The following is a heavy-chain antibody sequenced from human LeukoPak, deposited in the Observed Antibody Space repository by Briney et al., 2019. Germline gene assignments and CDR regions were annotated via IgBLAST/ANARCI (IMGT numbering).Heavy chain of an antibody. Sequence: PGGSLRLSCAASGFTFSSYAMSWVRQAPGKGLEWVSGISGNGAGTYYADSVKGRFTISRDNSKNTLYLQMNSLRDEDTAVYYCARGAVGLRPPGAFDIWGQGTMVTVSS. CDR3: ARGAVGLRPPGAFDI. V-gene: IGHV3-23*01. CDR1: GFTFSSYA. D-gene: IGHD1-26*01. J-gene: IGHJ3*02. CDR2: ISGNGAGT.